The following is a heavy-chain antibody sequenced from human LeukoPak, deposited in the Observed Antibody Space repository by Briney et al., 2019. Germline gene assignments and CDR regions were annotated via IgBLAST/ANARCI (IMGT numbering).Heavy chain of an antibody. D-gene: IGHD5-18*01. CDR1: GGSISSHY. Sequence: PSETLSLTCTVSGGSISSHYWSWIRQPPGKGLEWIGYIYYSGSTNYNPSLKSRVTISVDTSKNQFSLKLSSVTAADTAVYYCAGRRDTGRLGMDVWGKGTTVTVSS. CDR3: AGRRDTGRLGMDV. CDR2: IYYSGST. J-gene: IGHJ6*03. V-gene: IGHV4-59*11.